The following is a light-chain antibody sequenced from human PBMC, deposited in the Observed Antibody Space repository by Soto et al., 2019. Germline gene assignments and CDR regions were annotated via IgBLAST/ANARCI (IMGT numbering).Light chain of an antibody. CDR1: SSDVGANND. CDR3: TSFTSSNTWI. V-gene: IGLV2-14*01. CDR2: EVS. Sequence: QSALSQPASVSGSPGQSITISCIGTSSDVGANNDVSWHQHHPGKAPKLMIYEVSNRPSGVSNRFSGSKSGNTASLTISGLQPEDEADYYCTSFTSSNTWIFGGGTKLTVL. J-gene: IGLJ2*01.